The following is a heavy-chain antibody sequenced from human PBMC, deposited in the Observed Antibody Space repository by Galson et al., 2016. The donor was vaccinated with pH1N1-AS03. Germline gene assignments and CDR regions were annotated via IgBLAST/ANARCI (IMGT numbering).Heavy chain of an antibody. J-gene: IGHJ4*02. CDR2: FDPSDSHT. Sequence: QSGAEVTKPGESLRISCKGSGYSFTNYWINWVRQMRGKGLEWMGRFDPSDSHTSYSPSFQGHVTFSADKSINTAYLQWSSLKSSDTAIYYCARGYSGFGFVYWGQGTLVTVSS. CDR3: ARGYSGFGFVY. V-gene: IGHV5-10-1*01. D-gene: IGHD5-12*01. CDR1: GYSFTNYW.